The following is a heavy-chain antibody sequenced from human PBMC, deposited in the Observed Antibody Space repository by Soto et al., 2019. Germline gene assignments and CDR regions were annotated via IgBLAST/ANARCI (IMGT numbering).Heavy chain of an antibody. D-gene: IGHD5-12*01. CDR2: IIPIFGTA. Sequence: SVKVSCKASGGTFSSYAISWVRQAPGQGLEWMGGIIPIFGTANYAQKFQGRVTITADESTSTAYMELSSLRSEDTAVYYCASPNTEMATDYYGMDVWGQGTTVTVS. J-gene: IGHJ6*02. CDR1: GGTFSSYA. CDR3: ASPNTEMATDYYGMDV. V-gene: IGHV1-69*13.